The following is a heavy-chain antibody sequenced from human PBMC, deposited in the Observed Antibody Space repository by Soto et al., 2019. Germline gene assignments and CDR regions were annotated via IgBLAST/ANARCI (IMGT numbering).Heavy chain of an antibody. V-gene: IGHV3-48*02. J-gene: IGHJ6*02. D-gene: IGHD2-15*01. CDR3: AREGWPLLQTGMDV. Sequence: EVQLVESGGGLKQPGGSLRLPCEASGFTLRSYRMTWVRQAQGKGREGVSYISSSNRTINYADSVKGRFIISRDNAKNSLYLQMHSLRDEDTAVYYCAREGWPLLQTGMDVWGQGTTVTVSS. CDR1: GFTLRSYR. CDR2: ISSSNRTI.